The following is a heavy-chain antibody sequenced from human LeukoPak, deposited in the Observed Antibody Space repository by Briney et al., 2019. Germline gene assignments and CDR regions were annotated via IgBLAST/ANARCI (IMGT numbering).Heavy chain of an antibody. CDR3: ARETAMADAFDI. V-gene: IGHV3-48*03. D-gene: IGHD5-18*01. CDR1: GFTFSSYE. J-gene: IGHJ3*02. CDR2: ISSSGSTI. Sequence: GGSLRLSCAASGFTFSSYEMSWVRQAPGKGLEWVSYISSSGSTIYYADSVKGRFTISRDNAKNSLYLQMNSLRAEDTAVYYCARETAMADAFDIWGQGTMVTVSS.